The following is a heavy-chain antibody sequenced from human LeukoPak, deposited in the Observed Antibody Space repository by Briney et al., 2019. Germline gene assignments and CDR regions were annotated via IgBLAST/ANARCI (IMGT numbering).Heavy chain of an antibody. V-gene: IGHV4-38-2*01. Sequence: LETLSLTCAVSGYSISSGYCWGWIRQPPGKGLEWIGSIYHSGSTYYNPSLKSRVTISVDTSKNQFSLKLSSVTAADTAVYYCARPYSGRFDYWGQGTLVTVSS. CDR1: GYSISSGYC. J-gene: IGHJ4*02. CDR2: IYHSGST. D-gene: IGHD1-26*01. CDR3: ARPYSGRFDY.